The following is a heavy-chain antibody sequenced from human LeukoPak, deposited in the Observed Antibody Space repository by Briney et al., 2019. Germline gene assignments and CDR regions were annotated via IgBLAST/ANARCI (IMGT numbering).Heavy chain of an antibody. CDR3: ARGELGIQVV. CDR1: GGSFSGYY. Sequence: SETLSLTXAVYGGSFSGYYWSWIRQPPGKGLEWIGEINHSGSTNYNPSLKSRVTISVDTSKNQFSLKLSSVTAADTAVYYCARGELGIQVVWGRGTLVTVSS. J-gene: IGHJ4*02. V-gene: IGHV4-34*01. CDR2: INHSGST. D-gene: IGHD7-27*01.